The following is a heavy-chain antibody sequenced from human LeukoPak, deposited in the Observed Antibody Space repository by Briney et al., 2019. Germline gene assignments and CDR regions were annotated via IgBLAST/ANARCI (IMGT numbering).Heavy chain of an antibody. CDR1: GFIFGRDS. CDR2: ISGSGRST. V-gene: IGHV3-23*01. D-gene: IGHD2-2*01. Sequence: GGSLTLSCAASGFIFGRDSMNWVRQAPGKGLEWVSAISGSGRSTYYADSVKGRFTISRDNSKNTLYVQMNSLRVEDTAVYYCARTGYCSSTSCYRAFDIWGQGTMVTVSS. CDR3: ARTGYCSSTSCYRAFDI. J-gene: IGHJ3*02.